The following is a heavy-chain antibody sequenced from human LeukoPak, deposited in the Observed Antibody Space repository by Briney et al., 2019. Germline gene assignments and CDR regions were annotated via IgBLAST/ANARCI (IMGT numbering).Heavy chain of an antibody. D-gene: IGHD2-15*01. CDR1: GFTFSSYG. CDR2: ISYDGSNE. J-gene: IGHJ6*02. CDR3: AKEVYSDFGSV. Sequence: PGGSLRLSCAASGFTFSSYGMHWVRQAPGKGLEWVAVISYDGSNEYYADSVKGRFTISRDNSKNTLYLQMNSLRAEDTAVYYCAKEVYSDFGSVWGQGTTVTVS. V-gene: IGHV3-30*18.